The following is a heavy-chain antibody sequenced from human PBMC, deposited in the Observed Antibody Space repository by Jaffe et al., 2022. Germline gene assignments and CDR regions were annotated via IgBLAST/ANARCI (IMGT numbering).Heavy chain of an antibody. Sequence: QVQLVQSGAEVKKPGASVKVSCKASGYTFTSYYMHWVRQAPGQGLEWMGIINPSGGSTSYAQKFQGRVTMTRDTSTSTVYMELSSLRSEDTAVYYCASTREVRGVFDYWGQGTLVTVSS. D-gene: IGHD3-10*01. V-gene: IGHV1-46*01. CDR3: ASTREVRGVFDY. J-gene: IGHJ4*02. CDR1: GYTFTSYY. CDR2: INPSGGST.